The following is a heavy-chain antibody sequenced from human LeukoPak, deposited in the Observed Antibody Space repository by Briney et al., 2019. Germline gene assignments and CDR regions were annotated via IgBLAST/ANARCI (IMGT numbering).Heavy chain of an antibody. D-gene: IGHD6-19*01. Sequence: ASVKVSCKASGGTFSSYAISWVRQAPGQGLEWMGGIIPIFGTANYAQKLQGRVTMTTDTSTSTAYMELRSLRSDDTAVYYCARVLAVAGDYWGQGTLVTVSS. CDR2: IIPIFGTA. CDR1: GGTFSSYA. CDR3: ARVLAVAGDY. J-gene: IGHJ4*02. V-gene: IGHV1-69*05.